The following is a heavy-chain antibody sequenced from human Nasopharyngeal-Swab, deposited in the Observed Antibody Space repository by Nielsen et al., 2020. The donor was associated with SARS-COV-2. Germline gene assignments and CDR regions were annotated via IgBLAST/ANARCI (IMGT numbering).Heavy chain of an antibody. D-gene: IGHD2-2*01. Sequence: KVDCKASGGTFTSEAMSGIREAPGQGVERMGGNITILGMANYAEKFQDRVTITADKFATTAYMELSSLKSEDTAVYYCAREAYCSGTSCEGRWFDPWGQGTLVTVSS. V-gene: IGHV1-69*10. CDR2: NITILGMA. J-gene: IGHJ5*02. CDR1: GGTFTSEA. CDR3: AREAYCSGTSCEGRWFDP.